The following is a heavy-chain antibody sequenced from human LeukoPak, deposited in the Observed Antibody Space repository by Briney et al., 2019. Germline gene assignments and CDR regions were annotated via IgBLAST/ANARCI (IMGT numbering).Heavy chain of an antibody. CDR1: GGSFSGYY. D-gene: IGHD6-13*01. CDR2: INHSGST. CDR3: ARLAASGGYSSSWNYFDY. Sequence: PSETLSLTCAVYGGSFSGYYWSWIRQPPGQGRAWIGEINHSGSTNYNPSLKSRVTISVDTSKNQFSLKLSSVTAADTAVYYCARLAASGGYSSSWNYFDYWGQGTLVTVSS. V-gene: IGHV4-34*01. J-gene: IGHJ4*02.